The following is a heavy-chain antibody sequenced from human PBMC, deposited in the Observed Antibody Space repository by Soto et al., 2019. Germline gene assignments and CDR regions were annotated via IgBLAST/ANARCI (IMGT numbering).Heavy chain of an antibody. CDR3: AAPQVKVDCSGGSCHDAFDI. CDR2: IDPSDSYT. Sequence: LGESLKISCKGSGYSFTSYWISWVRQMPGKGLEWMGRIDPSDSYTNYSPSFQGHVTISADKSISTAYLQWSSLKASDTAMYYCAAPQVKVDCSGGSCHDAFDIWGQGTMVTVSS. CDR1: GYSFTSYW. J-gene: IGHJ3*02. V-gene: IGHV5-10-1*01. D-gene: IGHD2-15*01.